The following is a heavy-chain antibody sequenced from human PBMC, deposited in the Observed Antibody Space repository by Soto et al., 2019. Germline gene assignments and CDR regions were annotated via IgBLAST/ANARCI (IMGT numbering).Heavy chain of an antibody. CDR3: ARAKRNYYDSSGLLDY. Sequence: ASVKVSCKASGYTFTSYDINWVRQATGQGLEWMGWMNPNSGNTGYAQKFQGRVTMTRNTSISTAYMELSSLRSEDTAVYYCARAKRNYYDSSGLLDYWGQGTLVTVSS. D-gene: IGHD3-22*01. CDR2: MNPNSGNT. V-gene: IGHV1-8*01. CDR1: GYTFTSYD. J-gene: IGHJ4*02.